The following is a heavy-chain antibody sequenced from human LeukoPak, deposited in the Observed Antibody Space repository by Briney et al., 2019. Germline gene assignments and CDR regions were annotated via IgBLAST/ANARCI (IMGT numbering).Heavy chain of an antibody. CDR3: ARTIAPTSYSSSWYSDY. J-gene: IGHJ4*02. CDR1: GGSISSYY. Sequence: SETLSLTCTVSGGSISSYYWSWIRQPPGKGLEWIGYIYYSGSTNYNPSLKSRVTISVDTSKNQFSLKLSSVTAADTAVYYCARTIAPTSYSSSWYSDYWGQGTLVTVSS. D-gene: IGHD6-13*01. V-gene: IGHV4-59*01. CDR2: IYYSGST.